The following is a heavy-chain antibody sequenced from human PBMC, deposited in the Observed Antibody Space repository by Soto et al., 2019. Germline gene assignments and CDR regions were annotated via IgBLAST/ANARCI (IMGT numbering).Heavy chain of an antibody. D-gene: IGHD1-26*01. J-gene: IGHJ4*01. CDR2: ILYDESDQ. V-gene: IGHV3-30*18. CDR1: GFTFSDYP. CDR3: AKDGTHLWSKQYYFDS. Sequence: QVQLVESGGGVVQPGRSLRLSCSASGFTFSDYPMHWVRQAPGRGLEWVAIILYDESDQYYSDSVKGRFTISRDNSKNSLYLQMHSLTTEDTAVYYCAKDGTHLWSKQYYFDSWGDGALVTVSS.